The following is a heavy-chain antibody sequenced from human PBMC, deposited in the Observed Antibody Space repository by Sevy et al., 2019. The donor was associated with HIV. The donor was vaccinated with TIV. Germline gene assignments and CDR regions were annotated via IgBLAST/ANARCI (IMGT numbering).Heavy chain of an antibody. J-gene: IGHJ5*02. D-gene: IGHD6-13*01. CDR1: GGSFRGYY. CDR3: ARDGYSSSSHYRWFDP. V-gene: IGHV4-34*01. Sequence: SETLSLTCAVYGGSFRGYYSSWIRQPPGKGLEWIGEINHSGSTNYNPSPKSRVTISVATSKNQFSLKLGSVTAADTAVYYCARDGYSSSSHYRWFDPWGQGTLVTVSS. CDR2: INHSGST.